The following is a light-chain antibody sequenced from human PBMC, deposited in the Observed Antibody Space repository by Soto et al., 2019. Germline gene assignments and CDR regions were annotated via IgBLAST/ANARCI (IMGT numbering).Light chain of an antibody. CDR3: QKYDSPPRT. CDR1: QDISKY. J-gene: IGKJ1*01. V-gene: IGKV1-27*01. Sequence: DIQMTQSPSSLSASVGDRVTITCQASQDISKYLAWYQQKPGKIPKLLIYATSTLQSGVPSRFSGSGSGTDFTLTISSLQPEDVATYYCQKYDSPPRTFGQGTRVEI. CDR2: ATS.